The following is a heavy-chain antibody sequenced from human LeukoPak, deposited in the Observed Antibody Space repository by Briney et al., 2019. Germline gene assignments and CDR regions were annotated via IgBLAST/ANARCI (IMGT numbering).Heavy chain of an antibody. J-gene: IGHJ5*02. V-gene: IGHV3-23*01. D-gene: IGHD6-19*01. CDR2: ISGSGGST. CDR1: GFTYNSYA. Sequence: GGSLRLFCAASGFTYNSYAMRGLRQAPGKGRQGVSAISGSGGSTYYADSVKGRFTISRDNSKNTLYLQMNSLRAEDTAVYYCAKGQWLVKYNWFDPWGQGTLVTVSS. CDR3: AKGQWLVKYNWFDP.